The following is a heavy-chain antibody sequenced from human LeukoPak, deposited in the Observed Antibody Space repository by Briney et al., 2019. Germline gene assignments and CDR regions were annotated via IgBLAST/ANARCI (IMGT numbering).Heavy chain of an antibody. D-gene: IGHD3-16*01. CDR2: IYYSGST. Sequence: SETLSLTCTVSGGSISSYYWSWIRQPPGKGLEWIGYIYYSGSTNYNPSLKSRVTISVDTSKNQFSLKLSSVTAADTAVYYCARDGGVPYWGQGTLVTVSS. J-gene: IGHJ4*02. V-gene: IGHV4-59*01. CDR3: ARDGGVPY. CDR1: GGSISSYY.